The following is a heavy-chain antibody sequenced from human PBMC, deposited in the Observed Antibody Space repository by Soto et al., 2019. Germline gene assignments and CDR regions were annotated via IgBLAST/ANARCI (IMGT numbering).Heavy chain of an antibody. J-gene: IGHJ4*02. D-gene: IGHD2-15*01. CDR2: IYHSGST. V-gene: IGHV4-38-2*02. Sequence: LSLTCTVSGGSISSGYYWGWIRQPPGKGLEWIGSIYHSGSTYYNPSLKSRVTISVDTSKNQFSLKLSSVTAADTAVYYCARLETEYCSGGSCYSVPSPFDYWGQGTLVTV. CDR3: ARLETEYCSGGSCYSVPSPFDY. CDR1: GGSISSGYY.